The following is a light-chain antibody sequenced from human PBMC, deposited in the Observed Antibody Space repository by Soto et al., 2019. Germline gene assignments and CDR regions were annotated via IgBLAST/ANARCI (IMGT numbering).Light chain of an antibody. Sequence: DIQLTQSPAFLSASVGDRVTITCRASQGIGTYLAWYQQKPGKAPTLLIYAAYTLQSGVPSRFSGSGSGTEFTLTISSLQPEDFATYYCQQLNTYPLTFGQGTKVEIK. CDR2: AAY. CDR3: QQLNTYPLT. V-gene: IGKV1-9*01. J-gene: IGKJ1*01. CDR1: QGIGTY.